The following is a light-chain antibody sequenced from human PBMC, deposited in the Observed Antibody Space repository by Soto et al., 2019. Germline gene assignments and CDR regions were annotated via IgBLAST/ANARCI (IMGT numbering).Light chain of an antibody. CDR2: AAS. Sequence: IQMTQSPSSLSASVGDRVTIICGASQGISNYLAWYQQKPGKVPKLLIYAASTLQSGVPSRFSGSGSGTDFTLTISSLQPEDVATYYCQKYNSAPHTFGGGTKVDIK. CDR1: QGISNY. CDR3: QKYNSAPHT. J-gene: IGKJ4*01. V-gene: IGKV1-27*01.